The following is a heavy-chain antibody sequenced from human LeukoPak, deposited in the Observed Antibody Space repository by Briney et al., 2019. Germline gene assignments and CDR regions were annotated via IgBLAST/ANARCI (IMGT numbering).Heavy chain of an antibody. CDR2: IWYDGSNK. V-gene: IGHV3-33*01. Sequence: GGSLRLSCAASGFTFSSYGMHWVRHAPGKGLEWVAVIWYDGSNKYYADSVKGRFTISRDNSKNTLYLQMNSLRAEDTAVYYCATTPVWNYLDYYYMDVWGKGTTVTVSS. CDR3: ATTPVWNYLDYYYMDV. CDR1: GFTFSSYG. J-gene: IGHJ6*03. D-gene: IGHD1-7*01.